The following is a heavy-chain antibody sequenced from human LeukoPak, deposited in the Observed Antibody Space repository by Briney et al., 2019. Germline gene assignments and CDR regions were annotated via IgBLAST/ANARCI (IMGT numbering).Heavy chain of an antibody. V-gene: IGHV4-34*01. CDR2: INHSGST. CDR1: GGSFSGYY. Sequence: SETLSLTCAVYGGSFSGYYWSWIRQPPGKGLEWIREINHSGSTNYNPSLKSRVTTSVDTSKNQFSLKLSSVTAAATAVYYCARGGVAELKASYSSPTRTLDYWGQGTLVTVSS. J-gene: IGHJ4*02. CDR3: ARGGVAELKASYSSPTRTLDY. D-gene: IGHD6-13*01.